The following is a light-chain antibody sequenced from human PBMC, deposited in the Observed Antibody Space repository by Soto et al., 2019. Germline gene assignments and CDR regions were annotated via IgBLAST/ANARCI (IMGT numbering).Light chain of an antibody. CDR1: QTVYNNY. CDR3: QQYGRSPFA. Sequence: EVVLTQSPGTLSLAPGDRAALSCRASQTVYNNYLAWYQQRPGQAPRLVIYGTSGRPSGIPERFRGIGSGTDFTLTISRLEPEDFAVYYCQQYGRSPFAFGPGTRLDI. V-gene: IGKV3-20*01. J-gene: IGKJ3*01. CDR2: GTS.